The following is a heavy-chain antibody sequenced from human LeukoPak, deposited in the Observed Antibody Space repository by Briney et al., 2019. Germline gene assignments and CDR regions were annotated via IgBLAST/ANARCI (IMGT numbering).Heavy chain of an antibody. CDR1: GFTFSSYS. CDR3: ARDGGWGQYYDFWSGYMDV. CDR2: ISSSSSYI. D-gene: IGHD3-3*01. J-gene: IGHJ6*03. V-gene: IGHV3-21*01. Sequence: GGSLGLSCAASGFTFSSYSMNWVRQAPGKGLEWVSSISSSSSYIYYADSVKGRFTISRDNAKNSLYLQMNSLRAEDTAVYYCARDGGWGQYYDFWSGYMDVWGKGTTVTVSS.